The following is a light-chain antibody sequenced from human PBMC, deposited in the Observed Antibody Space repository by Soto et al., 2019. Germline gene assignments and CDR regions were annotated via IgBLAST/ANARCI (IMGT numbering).Light chain of an antibody. J-gene: IGKJ3*01. Sequence: EMVMTQSPATLSVSPGERVTLSCRASESVHRNLAWYQQKPGQGPSLLIYYASTRATGVPDRFTGSGSGTELTLSKSRQHSEDSGVYHCQHYNTWPPTFGPGTKLEIK. CDR3: QHYNTWPPT. CDR2: YAS. CDR1: ESVHRN. V-gene: IGKV3-15*01.